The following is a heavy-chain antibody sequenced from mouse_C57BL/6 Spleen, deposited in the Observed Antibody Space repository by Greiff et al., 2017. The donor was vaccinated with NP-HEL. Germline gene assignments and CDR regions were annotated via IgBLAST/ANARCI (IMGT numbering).Heavy chain of an antibody. CDR1: GYTFTSYW. J-gene: IGHJ2*01. D-gene: IGHD1-1*01. Sequence: QVQLQQPGAELVKPGASVKMSCKASGYTFTSYWITWVKQRPGQGLEWIGDIYPGSGSTNYNEKFKSKATLTVDTSSSTAYMRLSSLTSEDSAVYYCARRDYYGSSLDYWGQGTTLTVSS. V-gene: IGHV1-55*01. CDR3: ARRDYYGSSLDY. CDR2: IYPGSGST.